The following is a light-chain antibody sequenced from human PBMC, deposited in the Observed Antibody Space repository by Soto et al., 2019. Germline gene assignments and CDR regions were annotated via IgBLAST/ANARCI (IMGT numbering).Light chain of an antibody. CDR1: QDIKNY. CDR2: EAS. V-gene: IGKV1-33*01. CDR3: QQCDDFIT. Sequence: DIQMTQSPSFLSASVGDRVTITCQASQDIKNYLNWYQQKPGKAPKLLIYEASNLETGVPSRFSGSGSGRSFTFTISSLQPEDIATYYCQQCDDFITFGGGTRIEIK. J-gene: IGKJ4*01.